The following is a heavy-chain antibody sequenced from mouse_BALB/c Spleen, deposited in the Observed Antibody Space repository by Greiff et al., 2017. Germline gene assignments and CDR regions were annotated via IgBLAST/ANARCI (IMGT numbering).Heavy chain of an antibody. CDR2: ISDGGSYT. Sequence: EVKLQESGGGLVKPGGSLKLSCAASGFTFSDYYMYWVRQTPEKRLEWVATISDGGSYTYYPDSVKGRFTISRDNAKNNLYLQMSSLKSEDTAMYYCAREGYRYHYFDYWGQGTTLTVSS. V-gene: IGHV5-4*02. CDR1: GFTFSDYY. D-gene: IGHD2-14*01. J-gene: IGHJ2*01. CDR3: AREGYRYHYFDY.